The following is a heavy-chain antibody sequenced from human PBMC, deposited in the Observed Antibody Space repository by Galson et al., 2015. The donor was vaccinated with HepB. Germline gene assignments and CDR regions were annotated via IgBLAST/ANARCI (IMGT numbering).Heavy chain of an antibody. J-gene: IGHJ4*02. Sequence: SLRLSCAASGFTFSTYAMHWVRQAPGKGLEWVAVISYDGSNKYYADSVKGRYTISRDNSKNMLYLQMNSLRAEDTAVYYCARFAEIVGHVGDYWGQGTLVTVSS. D-gene: IGHD3-22*01. V-gene: IGHV3-30-3*01. CDR3: ARFAEIVGHVGDY. CDR1: GFTFSTYA. CDR2: ISYDGSNK.